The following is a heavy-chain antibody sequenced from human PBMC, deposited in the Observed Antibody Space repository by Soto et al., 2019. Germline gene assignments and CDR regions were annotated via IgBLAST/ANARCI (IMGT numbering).Heavy chain of an antibody. D-gene: IGHD1-26*01. CDR2: ISYDGSNK. CDR3: AKDRPSGSRPYYYGMDI. CDR1: GFTFSSYG. J-gene: IGHJ6*02. Sequence: GRSLRLSCAASGFTFSSYGMHWVRQAPGKGLEWVAVISYDGSNKYYADSVKGRFTISRDNSKNTLYLQMNSLRAEDTAVYYCAKDRPSGSRPYYYGMDIWGQGTTVTVSS. V-gene: IGHV3-30*18.